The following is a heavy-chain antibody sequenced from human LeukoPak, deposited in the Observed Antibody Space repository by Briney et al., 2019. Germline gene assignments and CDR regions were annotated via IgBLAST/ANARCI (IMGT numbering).Heavy chain of an antibody. D-gene: IGHD6-19*01. J-gene: IGHJ4*02. CDR2: IYSGGST. CDR3: ARDEILEYSSGWWGPPRFDY. V-gene: IGHV3-53*01. Sequence: PGGSLRLSCAASGFTVSSNYMTWVRQAPGKGLEWVSLIYSGGSTYYADSVKGRFTISRDNSKNTLYLQMNSLRAEDTAVYYCARDEILEYSSGWWGPPRFDYWGQGTLVTVSS. CDR1: GFTVSSNY.